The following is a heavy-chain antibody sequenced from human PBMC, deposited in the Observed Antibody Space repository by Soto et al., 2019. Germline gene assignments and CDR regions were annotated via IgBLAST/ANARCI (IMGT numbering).Heavy chain of an antibody. CDR1: GGSISSSSYY. Sequence: SQTLSLTCTVSGGSISSSSYYWGWIRQPPGKGLEWIGSIYYSGSTYYNPSLKSRVTISVDTSKNQFSLKLSSVTAADTAVYYCARRGPWELLGNPFDYWGQGTLVTVSS. V-gene: IGHV4-39*01. D-gene: IGHD1-26*01. CDR3: ARRGPWELLGNPFDY. CDR2: IYYSGST. J-gene: IGHJ4*02.